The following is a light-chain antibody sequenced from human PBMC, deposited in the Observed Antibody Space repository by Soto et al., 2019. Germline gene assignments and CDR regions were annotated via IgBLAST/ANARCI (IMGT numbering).Light chain of an antibody. CDR2: GAS. V-gene: IGKV3-20*01. J-gene: IGKJ1*01. Sequence: EIVLTQSPGTLSLSPGERATLSYRASQSVSSSSLVWYQQKHGQAPRLLIYGASDRDTGIPDRFSGSGSGTDFTLTISSLEPEDCAVYYCQQSGSSPWTFGQGTKVEIK. CDR1: QSVSSSS. CDR3: QQSGSSPWT.